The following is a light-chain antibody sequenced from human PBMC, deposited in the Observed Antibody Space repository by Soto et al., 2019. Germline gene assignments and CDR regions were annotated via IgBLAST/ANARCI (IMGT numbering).Light chain of an antibody. Sequence: QSVLTQSPSVSAAPGQKVTISCSGSNSNIGANSVSWYQHLPGTAPKLVIYDDDKRPSGIPDRFSGSKSGTSATLDITGLQIGDEADYYCGTWHTTLSVEWVFGGGTKLTVL. V-gene: IGLV1-51*01. CDR2: DDD. CDR1: NSNIGANS. CDR3: GTWHTTLSVEWV. J-gene: IGLJ3*02.